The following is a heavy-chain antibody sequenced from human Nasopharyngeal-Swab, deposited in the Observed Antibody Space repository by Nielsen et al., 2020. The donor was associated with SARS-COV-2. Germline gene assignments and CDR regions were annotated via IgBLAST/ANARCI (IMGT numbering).Heavy chain of an antibody. Sequence: SETLSLTCSVSGVSVTSGDVFWSWVRQPAGKALQYIGRIFGSGSRPDFNPSLKSRGTISIDTSKNQFSLKLSSVTAADTAVYYCARILTIFGVVASYYFDYWGQGTLVTVSS. D-gene: IGHD3-3*01. CDR3: ARILTIFGVVASYYFDY. J-gene: IGHJ4*02. CDR1: GVSVTSGDVF. V-gene: IGHV4-61*10. CDR2: IFGSGSRP.